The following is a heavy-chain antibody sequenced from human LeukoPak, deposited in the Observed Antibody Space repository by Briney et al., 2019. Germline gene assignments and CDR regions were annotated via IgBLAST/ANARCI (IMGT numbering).Heavy chain of an antibody. CDR1: GFTFSGYG. J-gene: IGHJ4*02. CDR2: IWYDGSNK. V-gene: IGHV3-33*01. D-gene: IGHD4-11*01. Sequence: PGGSLRLSCAASGFTFSGYGMHWVRQAPGKGLEWVAVIWYDGSNKYYADSVKGRFTISRDNSKNTLYLQMNSLRAEDTAVYYCARVTSNQDFDYWGQGTLVTVSS. CDR3: ARVTSNQDFDY.